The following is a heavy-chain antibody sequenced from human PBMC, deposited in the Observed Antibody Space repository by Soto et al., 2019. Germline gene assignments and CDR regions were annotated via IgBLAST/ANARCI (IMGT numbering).Heavy chain of an antibody. Sequence: SVKVSCKASGRTFSNYAFSWVRQAPGQGLEWMGGILPIFTTATYAPKFQDRVTITADESTSTVYMDLSSLRSEDTALYYCAKDIGFQQHLFVFDNWGQGTLVTVSS. D-gene: IGHD6-13*01. CDR2: ILPIFTTA. J-gene: IGHJ4*02. V-gene: IGHV1-69*13. CDR3: AKDIGFQQHLFVFDN. CDR1: GRTFSNYA.